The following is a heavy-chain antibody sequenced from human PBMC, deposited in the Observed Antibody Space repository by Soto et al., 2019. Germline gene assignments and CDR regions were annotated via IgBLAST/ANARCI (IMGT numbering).Heavy chain of an antibody. V-gene: IGHV4-34*01. CDR2: INHSGST. CDR1: GGSFSGYY. CDR3: ARDQIKVVVITRYYGMDV. D-gene: IGHD3-22*01. Sequence: QVQLQQWGAGLLKPSETLSLTCAVYGGSFSGYYWSWIRQPPGKGLEWIGEINHSGSTNYNPSLKSRVTISVDTSKNQFSLKLSSVTAADTAVYYCARDQIKVVVITRYYGMDVWGQGTTVTVSS. J-gene: IGHJ6*02.